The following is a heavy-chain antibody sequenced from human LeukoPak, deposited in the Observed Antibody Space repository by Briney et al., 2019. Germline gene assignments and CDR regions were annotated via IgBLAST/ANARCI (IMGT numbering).Heavy chain of an antibody. CDR3: ARDRYDILTGYYGRAKRASQYYDMDV. D-gene: IGHD3-9*01. Sequence: SETLSLTCAVYGGSFTGYYWSWIRQPPGKGLEWIGEINHSGSTNYNPSLKSRVTISVDTSKNQFSLKLSSVTAEDTAVYYCARDRYDILTGYYGRAKRASQYYDMDVWGKGTTVTISS. J-gene: IGHJ6*03. CDR2: INHSGST. CDR1: GGSFTGYY. V-gene: IGHV4-34*01.